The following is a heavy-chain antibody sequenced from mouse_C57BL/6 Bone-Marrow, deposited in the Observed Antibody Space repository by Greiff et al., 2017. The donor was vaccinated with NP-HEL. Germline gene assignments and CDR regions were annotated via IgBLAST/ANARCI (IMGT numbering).Heavy chain of an antibody. J-gene: IGHJ3*01. V-gene: IGHV5-6*01. Sequence: EVHLVESGGDLVKPGGSLKLSCAASGFTFSSYGMSWVRQTPDKRLEWVATISSGGSYPYYPDSVKGRFTISRDNAKNTLYLQMSSLKSEDTAMYYCARRGCPAWFAYWGQGTLVTVSA. CDR3: ARRGCPAWFAY. CDR1: GFTFSSYG. CDR2: ISSGGSYP.